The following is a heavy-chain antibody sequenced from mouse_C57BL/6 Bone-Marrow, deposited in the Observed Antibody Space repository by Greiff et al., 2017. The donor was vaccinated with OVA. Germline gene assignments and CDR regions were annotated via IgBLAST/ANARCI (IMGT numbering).Heavy chain of an antibody. CDR2: IHPNSGST. CDR3: ASPIYYDYDGGFAY. Sequence: VQLQQPGAELVKPGASVKLSCKASGYTFTSYWMHWVKQRPGQGLEWIGMIHPNSGSTNYNEKFKSKATLTVDKSSSTAYMQLSSLTSEDSAVYYCASPIYYDYDGGFAYWGQGTLVTVSA. J-gene: IGHJ3*01. D-gene: IGHD2-4*01. V-gene: IGHV1-64*01. CDR1: GYTFTSYW.